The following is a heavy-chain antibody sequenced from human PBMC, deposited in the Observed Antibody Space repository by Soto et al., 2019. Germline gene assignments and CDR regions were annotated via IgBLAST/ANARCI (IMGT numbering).Heavy chain of an antibody. J-gene: IGHJ4*02. CDR1: GGSFSGYY. D-gene: IGHD5-18*01. Sequence: PSETLSLTCAVYGGSFSGYYWSWIRQPPGKGLEWIGEINHSGSTNYNPSLKSRVTISVDTSKNQFSLKLSSVTAADTAVYYCAREPYVDTAMAPTYFDYWGQGTLVTVSS. V-gene: IGHV4-34*01. CDR2: INHSGST. CDR3: AREPYVDTAMAPTYFDY.